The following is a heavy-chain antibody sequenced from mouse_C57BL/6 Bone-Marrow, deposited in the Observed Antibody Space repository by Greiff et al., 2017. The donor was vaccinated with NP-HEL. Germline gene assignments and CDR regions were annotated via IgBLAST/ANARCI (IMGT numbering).Heavy chain of an antibody. V-gene: IGHV1-74*01. CDR1: GYTFTSYW. Sequence: QVQLQQPGAELVKPGASVKVSCKASGYTFTSYWMHWVKQRPGQGLEWIGRIHPSDSDTNYNQKFKGKATLTVAKSSSTAYMQLSSLTSEDSAVYYCAPRLTAVVPNFDVWGTGTTVTVSS. D-gene: IGHD1-1*01. J-gene: IGHJ1*03. CDR3: APRLTAVVPNFDV. CDR2: IHPSDSDT.